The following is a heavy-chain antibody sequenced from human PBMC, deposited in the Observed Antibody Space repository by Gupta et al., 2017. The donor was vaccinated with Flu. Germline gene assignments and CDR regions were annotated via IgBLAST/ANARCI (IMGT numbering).Heavy chain of an antibody. V-gene: IGHV1-69*01. CDR3: ARKGGGHCSGGSCYSFDF. J-gene: IGHJ4*02. CDR1: GVPFSTYA. D-gene: IGHD2-15*01. Sequence: QVQLVQSGAEVKKPGSLVKVSCKASGVPFSTYAINWVRQAPGQGLEWMGGIIPVSGPTNYAQKFQSRVTITADESTSTAYLEISSLRFEDTAIYYCARKGGGHCSGGSCYSFDFWGQGALVTVSS. CDR2: IIPVSGPT.